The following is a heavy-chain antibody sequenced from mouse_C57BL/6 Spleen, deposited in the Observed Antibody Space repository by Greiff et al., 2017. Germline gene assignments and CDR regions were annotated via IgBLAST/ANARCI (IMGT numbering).Heavy chain of an antibody. J-gene: IGHJ4*01. CDR3: TRDVFGGYNAMDY. V-gene: IGHV1-15*01. CDR1: GYTFTDYE. Sequence: VQLQQSGAELVRPGASVTLSCKASGYTFTDYEMHWVKQTPVHGLEWIGAIDPETGGTTYNQKFKGKAILTADKSSSTAYMELRSLTSEDSAVYYCTRDVFGGYNAMDYWGQGTSVTVSS. CDR2: IDPETGGT. D-gene: IGHD2-2*01.